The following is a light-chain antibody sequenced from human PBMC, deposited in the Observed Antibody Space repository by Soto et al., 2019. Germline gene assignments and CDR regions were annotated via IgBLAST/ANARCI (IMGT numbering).Light chain of an antibody. J-gene: IGLJ1*01. V-gene: IGLV2-14*02. CDR1: TSDVGTYDL. Sequence: QSALAQPASVSGSPGQSATISCTGTTSDVGTYDLVSWYQQLPGKAPKLMIYEVHNRPSGVSDRFSGSKSGNTASLTISGLQAEDEADYFCGSYTMKTRYVFGTGTKVTVL. CDR3: GSYTMKTRYV. CDR2: EVH.